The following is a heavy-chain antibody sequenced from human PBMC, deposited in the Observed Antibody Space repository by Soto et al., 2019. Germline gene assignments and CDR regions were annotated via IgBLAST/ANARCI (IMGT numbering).Heavy chain of an antibody. CDR2: MNPNSGNT. Sequence: QVQLGQSWAEVKKPGASVKVSCKASGYTFTSYDINWVRQATGQGREGMGWMNPNSGNTGYAQKFQARGTMTRNTSIRTSYLELSSLRSENTAVYYCAGERSGSSDYWGQGTRVTVSS. J-gene: IGHJ4*02. V-gene: IGHV1-8*01. CDR1: GYTFTSYD. D-gene: IGHD1-26*01. CDR3: AGERSGSSDY.